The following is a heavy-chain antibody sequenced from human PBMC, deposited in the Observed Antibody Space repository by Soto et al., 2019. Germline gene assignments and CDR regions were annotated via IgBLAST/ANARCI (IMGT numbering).Heavy chain of an antibody. J-gene: IGHJ4*02. Sequence: EVQLVESGGGVARPGGSLRLSCAASGFNFDDFGMSWVRQSPGKGLEWVSGINWNGGSTGYADSVKGRFTISRDNAKNSLYLQMNSLRAEDTALYYCARDRGYCSGGGSLGCYFDYWGQGTLVTVSS. V-gene: IGHV3-20*04. CDR2: INWNGGST. CDR1: GFNFDDFG. CDR3: ARDRGYCSGGGSLGCYFDY. D-gene: IGHD2-15*01.